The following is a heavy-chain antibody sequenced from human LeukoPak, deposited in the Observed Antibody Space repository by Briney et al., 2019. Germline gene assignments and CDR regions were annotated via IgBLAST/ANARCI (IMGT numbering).Heavy chain of an antibody. CDR2: FDPEDGET. D-gene: IGHD5-18*01. J-gene: IGHJ4*02. Sequence: GASVNVSCKVSGYTLTELSMRWVRQAPGKGLEWMGGFDPEDGETIYAQKFQGRVTMTEDTSTDTAYMELSSLRSEDTAVYYCATGIQLWPTFDYWGQGTLVTVSS. CDR1: GYTLTELS. V-gene: IGHV1-24*01. CDR3: ATGIQLWPTFDY.